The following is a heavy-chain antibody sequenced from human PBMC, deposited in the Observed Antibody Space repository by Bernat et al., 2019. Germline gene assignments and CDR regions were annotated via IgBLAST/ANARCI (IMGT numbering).Heavy chain of an antibody. CDR1: GFTFRNYA. CDR3: ARVWGPNGPYFDS. Sequence: QVQLVESGGGVVQAGRSLRLSCAASGFTFRNYAMHWVRQAPGKGLEWVAVISHDGNKKYYADPVKGRFTISRDTSKNTVHLQINSLRVEDTALYYCARVWGPNGPYFDSWGQGTLVTVSS. J-gene: IGHJ4*02. D-gene: IGHD7-27*01. V-gene: IGHV3-30-3*01. CDR2: ISHDGNKK.